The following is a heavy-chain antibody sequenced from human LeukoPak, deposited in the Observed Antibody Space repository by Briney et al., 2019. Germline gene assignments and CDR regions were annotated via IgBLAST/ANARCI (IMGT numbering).Heavy chain of an antibody. J-gene: IGHJ4*02. CDR3: ARDYLNWNYLGY. CDR1: GFTFSDYY. CDR2: ISSSGGTM. D-gene: IGHD1-20*01. V-gene: IGHV3-11*01. Sequence: GGSLRLSCAASGFTFSDYYMSWIRQAPGKGLEWLSYISSSGGTMYYADSVKGRFTVSRDNAKNSLYLQMNSLRADDTAVYYCARDYLNWNYLGYWGQGSLVTVSS.